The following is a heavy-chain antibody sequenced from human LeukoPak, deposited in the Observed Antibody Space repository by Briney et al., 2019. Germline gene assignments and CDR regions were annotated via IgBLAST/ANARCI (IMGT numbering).Heavy chain of an antibody. D-gene: IGHD6-19*01. CDR2: ISSSGSTI. Sequence: GGSLRLSCAASGFTFSSYEMNWVRQAPGKGLEWVSYISSSGSTIYYADSVKGRFTISGDNAKNSLYLQMNSLRAEDTAVYYCAREVENTSGWYSHFDYWGQGTLVTVSS. J-gene: IGHJ4*02. CDR3: AREVENTSGWYSHFDY. V-gene: IGHV3-48*03. CDR1: GFTFSSYE.